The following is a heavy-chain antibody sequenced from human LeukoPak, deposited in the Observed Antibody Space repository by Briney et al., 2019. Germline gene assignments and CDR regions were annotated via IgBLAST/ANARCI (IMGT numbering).Heavy chain of an antibody. Sequence: PGGSLRLSCAASGFIFNDYGRIWVRQAPGKGLEWVSAISNDGGGTTYADFVKGRFTISRDNSKNTLFLQMNSLRAEDTALYYCAKGSSGYFADLWGQGTLVTVSS. CDR1: GFIFNDYG. CDR2: ISNDGGGT. CDR3: AKGSSGYFADL. J-gene: IGHJ5*02. V-gene: IGHV3-23*01. D-gene: IGHD3-22*01.